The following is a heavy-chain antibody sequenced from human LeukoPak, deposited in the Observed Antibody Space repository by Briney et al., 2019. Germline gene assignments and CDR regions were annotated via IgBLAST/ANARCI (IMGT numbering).Heavy chain of an antibody. Sequence: KASETLSLTCTVSGGSISSYYRSWIRQPAGKGLEWIGRIYTSGSTNYNPSLKSRVTMSVDTSKNQFSLKLSSVTAADTAVYYCARCESDYDFWSGSNDAFDIWGQGTMVTVSS. CDR3: ARCESDYDFWSGSNDAFDI. CDR1: GGSISSYY. CDR2: IYTSGST. J-gene: IGHJ3*02. V-gene: IGHV4-4*07. D-gene: IGHD3-3*01.